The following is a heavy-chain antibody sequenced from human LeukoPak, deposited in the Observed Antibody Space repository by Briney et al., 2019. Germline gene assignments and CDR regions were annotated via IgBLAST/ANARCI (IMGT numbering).Heavy chain of an antibody. Sequence: SETLSLTCSVSGGSNSAYYWSWIRQPPGKGLEWIGYINYSGRTDYNPSLKGRVTISVDTSKNQFSLKLSSVTAADAAVFYCARTISGWYYFDYWGQGTLVTVSS. CDR3: ARTISGWYYFDY. D-gene: IGHD6-13*01. J-gene: IGHJ4*02. CDR1: GGSNSAYY. CDR2: INYSGRT. V-gene: IGHV4-59*08.